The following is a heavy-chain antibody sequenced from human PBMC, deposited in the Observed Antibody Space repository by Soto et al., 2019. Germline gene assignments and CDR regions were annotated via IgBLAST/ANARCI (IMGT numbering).Heavy chain of an antibody. V-gene: IGHV4-39*01. Sequence: NLSLACTVSGGSISSRNHHWGGIRQAPGKGLEGIGTISDSGNTYSNSSLRGRLTISVDPAKNQFSLKVTSLTAADTAVYYCASRDPATSVDYWCPGTLGTV. D-gene: IGHD1-1*01. CDR2: ISDSGNT. CDR3: ASRDPATSVDY. CDR1: GGSISSRNHH. J-gene: IGHJ4*02.